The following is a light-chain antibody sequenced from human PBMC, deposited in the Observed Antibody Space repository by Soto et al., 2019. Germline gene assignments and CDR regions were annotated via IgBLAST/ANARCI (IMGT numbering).Light chain of an antibody. CDR3: QQDGSSPCT. CDR1: QSVSSCY. Sequence: EILLTQCPGTLTLSPGERATLSCKASQSVSSCYLAWYQQKPGKAPRLLIYGASSRATGIPDRFSGSGSGTDFTLTISRLEPEDFAVYYCQQDGSSPCTFGQGTKLEIK. V-gene: IGKV3-20*01. J-gene: IGKJ2*02. CDR2: GAS.